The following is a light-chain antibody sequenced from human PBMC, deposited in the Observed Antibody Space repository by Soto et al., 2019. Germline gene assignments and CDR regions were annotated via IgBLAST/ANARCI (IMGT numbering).Light chain of an antibody. V-gene: IGKV3-20*01. CDR2: GAS. CDR3: QQYGVSPLMFT. J-gene: IGKJ2*01. CDR1: QSVSNNY. Sequence: EIVLVQSPGTLSLSPGERATLSCRASQSVSNNYLAWYQQKPGQAPRLLIYGASSRATGVPDRFSGSGTGTXXSLTXTXXEPXXXXXXYCQQYGVSPLMFTFGQGTKVGVK.